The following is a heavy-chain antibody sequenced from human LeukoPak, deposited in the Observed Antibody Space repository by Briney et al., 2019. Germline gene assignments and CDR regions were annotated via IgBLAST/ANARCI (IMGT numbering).Heavy chain of an antibody. Sequence: PSETLSLTCTVSGGSISSGGFYWSWIRQHPGKGLEWIGYIFYSGSTYYNPSLRSRVTLSVDTPKNQFSPKLSSVTAADTAVYYCARADLHYGSGTDFDYWGQGTLVTVSS. CDR2: IFYSGST. CDR3: ARADLHYGSGTDFDY. V-gene: IGHV4-31*03. CDR1: GGSISSGGFY. J-gene: IGHJ4*02. D-gene: IGHD3-10*01.